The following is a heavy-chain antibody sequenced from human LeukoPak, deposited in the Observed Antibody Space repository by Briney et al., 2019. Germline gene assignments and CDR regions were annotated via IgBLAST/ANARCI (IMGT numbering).Heavy chain of an antibody. Sequence: ASVTVSCKASGGTFSSYAISWVRQAPGQGPEWMGGIIPIFGTANYAQKFQGRVTITTDESTSTAYMELSSLRSEDTAVYYCASDAGYCSGGSCPIDYWGQGTLVTVSS. V-gene: IGHV1-69*05. CDR3: ASDAGYCSGGSCPIDY. J-gene: IGHJ4*02. CDR2: IIPIFGTA. CDR1: GGTFSSYA. D-gene: IGHD2-15*01.